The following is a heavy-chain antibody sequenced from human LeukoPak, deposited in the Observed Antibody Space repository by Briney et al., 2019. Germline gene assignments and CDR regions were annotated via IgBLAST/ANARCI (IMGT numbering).Heavy chain of an antibody. CDR1: GFRFNTYW. CDR3: VRREAVGSNSWFYFDY. D-gene: IGHD6-13*01. CDR2: ISSDGSKT. V-gene: IGHV3-74*01. Sequence: GGSLRLSCAASGFRFNTYWMHWVRQAPGEGLVWVSLISSDGSKTLYADSVQGRFTISRDNAKNTVYLQMSSLSAEDTAMYYCVRREAVGSNSWFYFDYWGQGTPVRVSS. J-gene: IGHJ4*02.